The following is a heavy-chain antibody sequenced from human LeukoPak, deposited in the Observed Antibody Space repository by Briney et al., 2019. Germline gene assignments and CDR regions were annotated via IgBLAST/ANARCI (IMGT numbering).Heavy chain of an antibody. Sequence: GGSLRLSCAASGFTFSSYSMNWVRQAPGKGLQWVSFISTSSSYIHNADSVKGRFTISRDNAENSLYLQMNSLRAEDTAVYYCARAAIAAARIYYYMDVWGKGTTVTVSS. D-gene: IGHD6-13*01. CDR1: GFTFSSYS. V-gene: IGHV3-21*01. J-gene: IGHJ6*03. CDR3: ARAAIAAARIYYYMDV. CDR2: ISTSSSYI.